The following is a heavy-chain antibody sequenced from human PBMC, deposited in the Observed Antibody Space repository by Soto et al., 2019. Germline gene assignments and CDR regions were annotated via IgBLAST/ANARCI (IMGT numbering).Heavy chain of an antibody. CDR3: SKDRGGDYYDSSGYWPHY. CDR1: GFTFSSYG. J-gene: IGHJ4*02. V-gene: IGHV3-30*18. CDR2: ISYDGSNK. D-gene: IGHD3-22*01. Sequence: QVQLVESGGGVVQPGRSLRLSCAASGFTFSSYGMHWVRQAPGKGLEWVAVISYDGSNKYYADSVKCRFTISRDNSKNTLYLQMNSLRAEDTAVYYCSKDRGGDYYDSSGYWPHYWGQGTLVTVSS.